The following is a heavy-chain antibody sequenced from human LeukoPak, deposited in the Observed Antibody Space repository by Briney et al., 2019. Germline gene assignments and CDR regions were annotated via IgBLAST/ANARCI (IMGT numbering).Heavy chain of an antibody. D-gene: IGHD3-22*01. V-gene: IGHV1-2*02. CDR2: INPNSGGT. CDR3: ARVRYDSSGYYYGVYFDY. J-gene: IGHJ4*02. CDR1: GYTFTGYY. Sequence: ASVKVSCKASGYTFTGYYMHWVRQAPGQGLEWMGWINPNSGGTNYAQKFQGRVTMTRDTSISTAYMELSRLRSDDTAVYYCARVRYDSSGYYYGVYFDYWGQGTLVTVSS.